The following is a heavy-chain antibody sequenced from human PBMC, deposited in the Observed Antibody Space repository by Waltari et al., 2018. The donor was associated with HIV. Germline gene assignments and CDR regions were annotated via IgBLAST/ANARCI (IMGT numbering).Heavy chain of an antibody. D-gene: IGHD3-10*01. Sequence: QLVQSGAEVRKPGSSVRVSCTASGGEFNSYSINWVRQVNGQGLEWLGRIIPMSKTANNAQKFQGRVTITADKSTSTAYMELSSLKSDDTGVYYCASARETMGVDFESWGQGSLVTVSS. CDR1: GGEFNSYS. J-gene: IGHJ4*02. V-gene: IGHV1-69*08. CDR3: ASARETMGVDFES. CDR2: IIPMSKTA.